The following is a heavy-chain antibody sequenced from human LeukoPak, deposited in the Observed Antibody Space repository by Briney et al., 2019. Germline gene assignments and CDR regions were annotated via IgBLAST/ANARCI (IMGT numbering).Heavy chain of an antibody. J-gene: IGHJ4*02. D-gene: IGHD3-22*01. CDR2: ISYDGSNK. Sequence: GGSLRLSCAASGFTFSSYGMHWVRQAPGKGLEWVAVISYDGSNKYYADSVKGRFTISRDYSKNTLYLQMNSLRADDTAVYYCARDSNGPAFWGQGTLVTVSS. CDR1: GFTFSSYG. CDR3: ARDSNGPAF. V-gene: IGHV3-30*03.